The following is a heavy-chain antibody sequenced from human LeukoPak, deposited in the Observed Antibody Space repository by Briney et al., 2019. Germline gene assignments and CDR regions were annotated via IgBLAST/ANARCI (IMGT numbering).Heavy chain of an antibody. J-gene: IGHJ4*02. CDR2: IRYDGSNK. Sequence: QPGGSLRLSCAASGFTFSIYAMSWVRQAPGKGLEWVAFIRYDGSNKYYADSVKGRFTISRDKSKNTLYLQMNSLTPEDTAIYYCAHSQTGVGNFDYWGQGTLVTVSS. CDR1: GFTFSIYA. V-gene: IGHV3-30*02. D-gene: IGHD7-27*01. CDR3: AHSQTGVGNFDY.